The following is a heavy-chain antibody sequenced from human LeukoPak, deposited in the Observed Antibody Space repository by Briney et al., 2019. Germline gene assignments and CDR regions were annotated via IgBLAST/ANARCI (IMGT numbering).Heavy chain of an antibody. V-gene: IGHV4-59*12. CDR3: AIGVGELPYYYDGMDV. CDR2: IYYSGST. D-gene: IGHD3-10*01. CDR1: GGSISSSY. J-gene: IGHJ6*02. Sequence: PSETLSLTCTVPGGSISSSYWSWIRQPPGKGLEWSGYIYYSGSTNYNPSLKGRVTISIDTSKNQFSLKLSSVTAADTAVYYCAIGVGELPYYYDGMDVWGQGTTVTVSS.